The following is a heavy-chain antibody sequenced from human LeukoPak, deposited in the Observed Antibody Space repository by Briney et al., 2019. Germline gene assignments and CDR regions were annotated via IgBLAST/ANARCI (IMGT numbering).Heavy chain of an antibody. J-gene: IGHJ4*01. CDR2: ISSSGTYT. CDR3: ARDFGSGWSY. V-gene: IGHV3-11*05. D-gene: IGHD6-19*01. CDR1: GFTFSEYY. Sequence: GSLTLSCAASGFTFSEYYMSWIGQAPGKGLEWVSHISSSGTYTKYAASMKGRFTISRDNVNNSVYLQMNSLRAEDTAVYYCARDFGSGWSYWGQGSLASVSS.